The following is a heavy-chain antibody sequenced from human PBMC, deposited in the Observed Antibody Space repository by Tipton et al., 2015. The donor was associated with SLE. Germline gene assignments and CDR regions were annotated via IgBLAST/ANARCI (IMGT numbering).Heavy chain of an antibody. CDR2: IYTSGST. CDR3: AGHFGLRKDEFFYGSGSPIEA. D-gene: IGHD3-10*01. CDR1: GASISSGTYF. J-gene: IGHJ5*02. V-gene: IGHV4-61*02. Sequence: LRLSCTVSGASISSGTYFWSWIRQSAGKGLEWIGRIYTSGSTKYNPSLKSRVTISVDTSKKEFSLKMRFVTAADTAVYFCAGHFGLRKDEFFYGSGSPIEAWGQGTLVSVSS.